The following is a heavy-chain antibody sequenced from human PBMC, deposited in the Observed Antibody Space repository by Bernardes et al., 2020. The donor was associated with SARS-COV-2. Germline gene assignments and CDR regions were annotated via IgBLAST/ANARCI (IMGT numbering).Heavy chain of an antibody. J-gene: IGHJ4*02. CDR2: ISSDASRE. V-gene: IGHV3-30*02. CDR1: GFTFSSYG. CDR3: AKDSHDYTHPSDY. Sequence: WGSLTLSCAASGFTFSSYGMQWVRQAPGKGLEWVAFISSDASREYYADSVKGRFTLSRDNSKNTLSLQMNSLRPEDTAVYYCAKDSHDYTHPSDYWGQGTRVTVSS. D-gene: IGHD4-4*01.